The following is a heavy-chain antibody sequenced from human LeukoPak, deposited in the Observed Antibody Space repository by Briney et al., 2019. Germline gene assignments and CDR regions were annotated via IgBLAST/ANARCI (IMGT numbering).Heavy chain of an antibody. CDR3: ARGLRSFDWLLYYFDY. J-gene: IGHJ4*02. CDR1: GYTFTSYG. CDR2: ISAYNGNT. D-gene: IGHD3-9*01. V-gene: IGHV1-18*01. Sequence: ASVKVSCKASGYTFTSYGISWVRQAPGQGLEWMGWISAYNGNTNYAQKLQGRVTMTTDTSTSTAYMELRSLRSDDTAVYYCARGLRSFDWLLYYFDYWGQGTLVTVSS.